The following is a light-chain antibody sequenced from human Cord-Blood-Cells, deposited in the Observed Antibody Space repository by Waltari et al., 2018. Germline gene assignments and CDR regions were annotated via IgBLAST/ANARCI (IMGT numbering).Light chain of an antibody. CDR1: QLGDKY. V-gene: IGLV3-1*01. Sequence: SYELTQPPSVSVSPGQTASITCSGDQLGDKYACWYQQKPGQSPVLVISQDSKRPSGIPERFSGSNSGNTATLTISGTQAMDEADYYCQAWDSSTAVFGGGTKLTVL. CDR3: QAWDSSTAV. J-gene: IGLJ2*01. CDR2: QDS.